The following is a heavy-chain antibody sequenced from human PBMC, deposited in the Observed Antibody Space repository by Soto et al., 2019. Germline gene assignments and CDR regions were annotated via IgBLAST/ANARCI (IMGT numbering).Heavy chain of an antibody. D-gene: IGHD2-8*01. V-gene: IGHV3-23*01. CDR2: ISGSGGRV. CDR3: ARAPDIVLIRAYYYYGMDV. J-gene: IGHJ6*02. CDR1: GFSFGTYV. Sequence: EVQLLESGGGMVEPRGSLKLSCAASGFSFGTYVMNWVRQAPGKGLEWVSGISGSGGRVYSADSVKGRFTISRDNSKNTLYVQMNSLRPEDTAVYYCARAPDIVLIRAYYYYGMDVWGQGTTVTVSS.